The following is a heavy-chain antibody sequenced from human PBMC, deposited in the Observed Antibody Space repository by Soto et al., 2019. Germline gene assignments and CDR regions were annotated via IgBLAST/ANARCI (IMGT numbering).Heavy chain of an antibody. J-gene: IGHJ4*02. Sequence: SVKVSCKASGGTFSSYTISWVRQAPGQGLEWMGRIIPILGIANYAQKFQGRVTITADKSTSTAYMELSSLRSEDTAVYYCARVDCSSTSCYTFDYWGQGTLVTVSS. CDR3: ARVDCSSTSCYTFDY. CDR1: GGTFSSYT. CDR2: IIPILGIA. V-gene: IGHV1-69*02. D-gene: IGHD2-2*01.